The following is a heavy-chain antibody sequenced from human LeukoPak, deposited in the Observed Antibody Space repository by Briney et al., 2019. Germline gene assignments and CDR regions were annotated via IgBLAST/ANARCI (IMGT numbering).Heavy chain of an antibody. CDR1: GYTFTGYY. Sequence: APVKVSCKASGYTFTGYYMHWVRQAPGQGLEWMGWINPNSGGTNYAQKFQGRVTMTRDTSISTAYMELSRLRSDDTAVYYCARGEEASLEEITIFGVVIPYDYWGQGTLVTVSS. V-gene: IGHV1-2*02. D-gene: IGHD3-3*01. CDR2: INPNSGGT. CDR3: ARGEEASLEEITIFGVVIPYDY. J-gene: IGHJ4*02.